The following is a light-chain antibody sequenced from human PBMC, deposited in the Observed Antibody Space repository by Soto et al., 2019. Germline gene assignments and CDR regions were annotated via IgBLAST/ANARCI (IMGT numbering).Light chain of an antibody. Sequence: EIVLTQSPGTLSLSPGERATLSCRASQSVTSGYLGWYQQRPGQAPRLLIYGASNRATGVSDRFSGSGSGTDFTLTISSLEPEDFAVYYCQQYATSPPMYTFGQGIKVEMK. V-gene: IGKV3-20*01. CDR3: QQYATSPPMYT. CDR1: QSVTSGY. CDR2: GAS. J-gene: IGKJ2*01.